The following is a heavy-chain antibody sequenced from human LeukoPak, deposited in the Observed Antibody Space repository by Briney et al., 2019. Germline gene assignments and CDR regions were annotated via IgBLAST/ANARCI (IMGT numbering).Heavy chain of an antibody. CDR2: IIPILGMA. D-gene: IGHD3-22*01. V-gene: IGHV1-69*04. Sequence: ASVKVSCKASGYTFTSYGISWVRQAPGQGLEWMGRIIPILGMANYAQKFQGRVTITADKSTSTAYMELSSLRSEDTAVYYCARVAAYDSSGSNPGFHFDYWGQGTLVTVSS. J-gene: IGHJ4*02. CDR1: GYTFTSYG. CDR3: ARVAAYDSSGSNPGFHFDY.